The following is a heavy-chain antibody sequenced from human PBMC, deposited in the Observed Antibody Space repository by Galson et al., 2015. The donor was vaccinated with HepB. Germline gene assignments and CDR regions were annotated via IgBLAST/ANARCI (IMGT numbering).Heavy chain of an antibody. Sequence: SLRLSCAASGFTFSSYAMHWVRQAPGKGLEWVAVILYDGSNKYYADSVKGRFTISRDNSKNTLYLQMISLRAEDTAVYYCARGAGEIQLWLTGYFGYWGQGTLVTVSS. V-gene: IGHV3-30*04. CDR1: GFTFSSYA. CDR3: ARGAGEIQLWLTGYFGY. CDR2: ILYDGSNK. J-gene: IGHJ4*02. D-gene: IGHD5-18*01.